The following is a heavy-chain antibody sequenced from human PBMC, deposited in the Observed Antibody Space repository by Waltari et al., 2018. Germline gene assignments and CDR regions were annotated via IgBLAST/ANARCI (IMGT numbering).Heavy chain of an antibody. CDR1: GLNFNAST. Sequence: EVQLVESGGTLVQQGGSLKLSCATSGLNFNASTLHWVRQASGKGLEWIGLIRSRFNNYATRYAASVKGRFTLSRDDSKNTVYLEMHSLKNADTALYYCAKQKTGGANDYWGQGTVVTVSA. J-gene: IGHJ4*02. CDR3: AKQKTGGANDY. D-gene: IGHD3-16*01. CDR2: IRSRFNNYAT. V-gene: IGHV3-73*02.